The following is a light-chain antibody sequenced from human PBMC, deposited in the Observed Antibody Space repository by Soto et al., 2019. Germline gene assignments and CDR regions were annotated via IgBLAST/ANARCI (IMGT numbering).Light chain of an antibody. CDR1: NIGSKS. CDR3: QVCDSSSDHYV. J-gene: IGLJ1*01. V-gene: IGLV3-21*02. CDR2: DDS. Sequence: SYELTQPPSVSVAPGQTARIPCGGNNIGSKSVHWYQQKPGQAPVLVVYDDSDRPSRIPERFSGSNSGNTATLTISSVEAGDEAEYYCQVCDSSSDHYVFGTGTKLTVL.